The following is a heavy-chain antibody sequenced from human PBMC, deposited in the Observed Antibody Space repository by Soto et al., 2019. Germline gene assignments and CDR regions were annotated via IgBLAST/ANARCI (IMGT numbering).Heavy chain of an antibody. V-gene: IGHV1-3*05. D-gene: IGHD2-21*02. J-gene: IGHJ4*02. CDR3: ARSIVVVTALDY. CDR2: INAGNGNT. CDR1: GYTFTSYA. Sequence: QVQLVQSGAEEKKPAASVKVSCKASGYTFTSYAMHWARQAPGQRLEWMGWINAGNGNTKYSQKFQGRVTITRDTSASTAYMELSSLRSEDTAVYYCARSIVVVTALDYWGQGTLVTVSS.